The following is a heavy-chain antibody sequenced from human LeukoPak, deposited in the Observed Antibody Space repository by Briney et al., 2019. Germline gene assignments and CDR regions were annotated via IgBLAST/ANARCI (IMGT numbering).Heavy chain of an antibody. CDR1: GFTFSNAW. CDR3: TTNYDSPSDAFDI. D-gene: IGHD3-22*01. Sequence: GGSLRLSCAASGFTFSNAWMSWVRQAPGKGLEWVGRIKSKTDGGTTDYAAPVKGRFTISRDDSKNTLYLQMNSLKTEDTAVYYCTTNYDSPSDAFDIWGQGTMVTVSS. CDR2: IKSKTDGGTT. J-gene: IGHJ3*02. V-gene: IGHV3-15*01.